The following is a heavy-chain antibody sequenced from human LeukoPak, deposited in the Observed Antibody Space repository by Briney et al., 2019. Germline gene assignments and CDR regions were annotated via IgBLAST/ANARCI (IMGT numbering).Heavy chain of an antibody. Sequence: SETLSLTCTVSGASISRYFWNWIRQPPGKELEWIGYISSGGSTNYNPSLKSRVTISIDTSKNQFSLKLTSATAADTAVYYCARDDRLGYCSSTSCALGAFDIWGQGTMVTVSS. CDR1: GASISRYF. V-gene: IGHV4-59*01. J-gene: IGHJ3*02. D-gene: IGHD2-2*01. CDR3: ARDDRLGYCSSTSCALGAFDI. CDR2: ISSGGST.